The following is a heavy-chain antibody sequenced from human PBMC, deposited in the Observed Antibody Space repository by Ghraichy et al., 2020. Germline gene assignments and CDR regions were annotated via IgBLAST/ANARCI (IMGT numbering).Heavy chain of an antibody. J-gene: IGHJ6*02. Sequence: ETLPLTCAAAGFTFSTYSMNWVRRAPGKGLECVSSISSSSDYIYYADSVKGRFTISRDNAKNSLFLQMISLRAEDTAVYYCARCCTSGSCYYYYYGLDVWGLGTTVTVSS. V-gene: IGHV3-21*01. CDR3: ARCCTSGSCYYYYYGLDV. D-gene: IGHD2-15*01. CDR2: ISSSSDYI. CDR1: GFTFSTYS.